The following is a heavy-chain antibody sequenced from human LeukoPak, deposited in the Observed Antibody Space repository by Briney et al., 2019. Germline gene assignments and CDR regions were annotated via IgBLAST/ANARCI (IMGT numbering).Heavy chain of an antibody. CDR1: GFTFSSYW. CDR2: INSDGSST. J-gene: IGHJ4*02. Sequence: GGSLRLSCAASGFTFSSYWMHWVRQAPGKGLVWVSRINSDGSSTSYADSARGRFSISRDNAKNTLYLQTNSLRAEDTAVYYCARGLSGYASSLGYWGQGTLVTVSA. V-gene: IGHV3-74*01. CDR3: ARGLSGYASSLGY. D-gene: IGHD6-6*01.